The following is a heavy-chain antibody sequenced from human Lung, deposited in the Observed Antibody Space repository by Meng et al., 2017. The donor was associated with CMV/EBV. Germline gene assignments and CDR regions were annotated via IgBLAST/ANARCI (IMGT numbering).Heavy chain of an antibody. J-gene: IGHJ4*02. CDR1: GLSVSSKY. D-gene: IGHD1-26*01. V-gene: IGHV3-53*01. CDR2: IYSNNNT. Sequence: GGSLRLSCAASGLSVSSKYMSWVRQAPGKGLEWVSVIYSNNNTYYADSVKGRFTISRDNSKNTLYFQMNSLRAEDTAVYYCARVVGLHFDYWGQGTLVTVSS. CDR3: ARVVGLHFDY.